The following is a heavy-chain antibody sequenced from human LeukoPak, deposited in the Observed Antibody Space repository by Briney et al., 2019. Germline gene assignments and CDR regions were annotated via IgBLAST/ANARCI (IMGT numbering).Heavy chain of an antibody. D-gene: IGHD6-13*01. J-gene: IGHJ4*02. Sequence: GGSLRLSCAASGFTFSSYAMSWVRQAPGKGLEWVSTISGGSGTTYYADSVQGRFTISRDNSKNTLYLQMNSLRAEDTAVYYCAKVGSGWSLSYWGQGTLVTVSS. CDR3: AKVGSGWSLSY. CDR1: GFTFSSYA. CDR2: ISGGSGTT. V-gene: IGHV3-23*01.